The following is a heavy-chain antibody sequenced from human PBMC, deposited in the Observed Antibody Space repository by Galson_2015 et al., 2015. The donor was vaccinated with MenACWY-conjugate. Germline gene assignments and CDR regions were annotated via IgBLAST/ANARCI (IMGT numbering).Heavy chain of an antibody. CDR1: GGTFSSYA. J-gene: IGHJ3*02. CDR2: IIPIFGTA. V-gene: IGHV1-69*06. CDR3: ASGGGGSYLEAFEI. Sequence: SVKASCKASGGTFSSYAIRWVRQAPGQGLEWMAWIIPIFGTANYAQKFQGRVTITADKSTSTAYMELSSLRSEDAAVYYCASGGGGSYLEAFEIWGQGTMVTVSS. D-gene: IGHD1-26*01.